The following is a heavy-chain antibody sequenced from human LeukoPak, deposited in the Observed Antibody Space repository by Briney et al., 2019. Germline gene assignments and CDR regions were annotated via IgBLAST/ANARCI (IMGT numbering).Heavy chain of an antibody. CDR1: GGSFSGYY. D-gene: IGHD5-18*01. V-gene: IGHV4-34*01. CDR3: ARGTWIQLWPRGHAFDI. J-gene: IGHJ3*02. Sequence: PSETLSLTCAVYGGSFSGYYWSWIRQPPGKGLEWVGEINHSGSTNYNPSLKSRVTISVDTSKNQFSLKLSSVTAADTAVYYCARGTWIQLWPRGHAFDIWGQGTMVTVSS. CDR2: INHSGST.